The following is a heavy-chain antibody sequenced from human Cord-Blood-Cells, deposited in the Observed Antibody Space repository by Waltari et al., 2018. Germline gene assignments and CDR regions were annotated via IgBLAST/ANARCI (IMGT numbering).Heavy chain of an antibody. CDR2: INNRGST. D-gene: IGHD2-2*01. CDR1: GGSFSGYY. J-gene: IGHJ6*03. Sequence: QVQLQQWGAGLLKPSETLSLTCAVYGGSFSGYYWSWIRQPPWKGMEWIGEINNRGSTNYNPSLKSRVTISVDTSKNQVSLKLSSVTAADTAGYYCARNKRCSSTSCYYYYYYYMDVWGKGTTVTVSS. V-gene: IGHV4-34*01. CDR3: ARNKRCSSTSCYYYYYYYMDV.